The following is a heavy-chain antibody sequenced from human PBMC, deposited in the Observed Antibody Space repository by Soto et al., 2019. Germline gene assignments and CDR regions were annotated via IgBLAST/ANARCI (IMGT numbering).Heavy chain of an antibody. CDR1: GYTFTSYY. V-gene: IGHV1-46*01. Sequence: ASVKVSCKASGYTFTSYYMHWVRQAPGQGLEWMGIINPSGGSTSYAQKFQGRVTMTRDTSKSTVYMELSSLRAEDTAVYYCARVSGAEQQLVPFPYYYYYYMDVWGKGTTVTVSS. J-gene: IGHJ6*03. CDR3: ARVSGAEQQLVPFPYYYYYYMDV. CDR2: INPSGGST. D-gene: IGHD6-13*01.